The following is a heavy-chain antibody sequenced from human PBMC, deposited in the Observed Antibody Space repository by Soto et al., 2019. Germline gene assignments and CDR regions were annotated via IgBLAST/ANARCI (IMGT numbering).Heavy chain of an antibody. D-gene: IGHD4-17*01. CDR2: IITLFGTA. CDR1: GGTFSSHS. J-gene: IGHJ4*02. CDR3: AREVGYGDFSAALLD. Sequence: VQLMQSGAEVKQPGSSVKVSCKASGGTFSSHSINWVRQAPGPGLEWMGGIITLFGTANYAQNFQGRVTITADQSTSTAYMELNSLRSDDTAGYYCAREVGYGDFSAALLDWGQGTLVTVAA. V-gene: IGHV1-69*01.